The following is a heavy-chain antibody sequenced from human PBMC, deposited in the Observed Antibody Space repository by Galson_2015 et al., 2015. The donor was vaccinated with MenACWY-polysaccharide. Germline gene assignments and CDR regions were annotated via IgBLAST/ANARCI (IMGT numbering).Heavy chain of an antibody. J-gene: IGHJ4*02. CDR3: ARETPGYCSGGSCEDLDY. CDR1: GYTFATYA. CDR2: FNAGNGNT. Sequence: SVKVSCKASGYTFATYAMHWVRQAPGQRPEWMGGFNAGNGNTKYSQKFQGRLTITRDTSASTAYMDLSSLRSEDTAVYYCARETPGYCSGGSCEDLDYWGQGTLVTVSS. D-gene: IGHD2-15*01. V-gene: IGHV1-3*01.